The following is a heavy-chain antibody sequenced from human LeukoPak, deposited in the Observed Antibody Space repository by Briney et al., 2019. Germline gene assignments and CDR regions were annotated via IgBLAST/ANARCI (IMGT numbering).Heavy chain of an antibody. CDR2: FDPEDGET. CDR1: GYTLTELS. D-gene: IGHD5-18*01. Sequence: ASVKVSCKVSGYTLTELSMHWVRQAPGKGLEWMGGFDPEDGETIYAQKFQGRVTMTEDTSTDTAYMELSSLRSEDTAVYYCARDLRYSYGTFPDAFDIWGQGTMVTVSS. CDR3: ARDLRYSYGTFPDAFDI. J-gene: IGHJ3*02. V-gene: IGHV1-24*01.